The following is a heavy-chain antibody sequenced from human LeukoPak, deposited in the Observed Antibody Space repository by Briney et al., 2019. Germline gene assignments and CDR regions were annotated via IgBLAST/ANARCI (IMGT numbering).Heavy chain of an antibody. CDR1: GGSISSGGYY. D-gene: IGHD4-17*01. CDR3: ARHSPVTTVTFTPPFDY. J-gene: IGHJ4*02. CDR2: IYYSGST. Sequence: SETLSLTCTVSGGSISSGGYYWSWIRQHPGKGLEWIGYIYYSGSTYYNPSLKSRVTISVDTSKSQFSLKLGSVTAADTAVYYCARHSPVTTVTFTPPFDYWGLGTLVTVSP. V-gene: IGHV4-31*03.